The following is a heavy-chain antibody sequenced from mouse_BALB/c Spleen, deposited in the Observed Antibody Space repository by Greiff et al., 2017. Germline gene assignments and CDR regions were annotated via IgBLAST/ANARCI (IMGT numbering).Heavy chain of an antibody. CDR2: INSNGGST. V-gene: IGHV5-6-3*01. CDR3: ANAYYRYDGYFDV. D-gene: IGHD2-14*01. J-gene: IGHJ1*01. Sequence: EVHLVESGGGLVQPGGSLKLSCAASGFTFSSYGMSWVRQTPDKRLELVATINSNGGSTYYPDSVKGRFTISRDNAKNTLYLQMSSLKSEDTAMYYCANAYYRYDGYFDVWGAGTTVTVSS. CDR1: GFTFSSYG.